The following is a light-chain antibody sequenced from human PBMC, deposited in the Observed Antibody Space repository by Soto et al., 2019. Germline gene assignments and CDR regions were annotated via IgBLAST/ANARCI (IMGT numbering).Light chain of an antibody. CDR3: QQRSNWPLT. CDR2: DVS. V-gene: IGKV3-11*01. J-gene: IGKJ4*01. CDR1: QSVSSS. Sequence: EIVLTQCPATLSLSPGERATLSCRASQSVSSSLAWYQQKPGQTPRLLIYDVSNRATGIPARFSGSGSGTDFTLTVSSLEPEDFAVYYCQQRSNWPLTFGGGTKVEIK.